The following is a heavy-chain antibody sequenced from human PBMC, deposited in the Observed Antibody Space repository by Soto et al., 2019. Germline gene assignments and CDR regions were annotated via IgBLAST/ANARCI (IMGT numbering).Heavy chain of an antibody. CDR2: ISSDGSTI. D-gene: IGHD3-10*01. CDR3: ARGTGSGSFLIDY. J-gene: IGHJ4*02. V-gene: IGHV3-30-3*01. CDR1: GFPFTSYA. Sequence: QVLLVESGGGVVQPGTSLTLSCAASGFPFTSYAMHWVRQTPEKGLQWLTIISSDGSTIHYVDSVKGRLTISRDNSKNTVYLQMNSLRADDTAVYYCARGTGSGSFLIDYWGQGTLVTVSS.